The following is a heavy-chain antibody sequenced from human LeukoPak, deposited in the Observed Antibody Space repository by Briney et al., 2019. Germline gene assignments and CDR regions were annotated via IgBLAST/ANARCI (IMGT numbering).Heavy chain of an antibody. Sequence: SETLSLTCTVSGGSISSYYWSWIRQPPGKGLEWIGYIYYSGSTNYNPSLKSRVTISVDTSKNQISLKLSSVTAADTAIYYCARDYYYGSGMGSFDYWGQGTLVTVSS. J-gene: IGHJ4*02. CDR3: ARDYYYGSGMGSFDY. D-gene: IGHD3-10*01. CDR2: IYYSGST. CDR1: GGSISSYY. V-gene: IGHV4-59*01.